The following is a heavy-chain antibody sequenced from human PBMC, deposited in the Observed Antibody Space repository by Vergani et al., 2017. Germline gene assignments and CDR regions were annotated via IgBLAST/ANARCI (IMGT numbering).Heavy chain of an antibody. Sequence: EVQLVESGGGLVQPGGSLRLSCAASGFTFSSYWMSWVRQAPGKGLEWVANIKQDGSEKYYVDSVKGRFTISRDNAKNSLYLQMNSLRAEDTAVYYCARVSYCSSTSCYLWGKDAFDIWGQGTMVTVSS. J-gene: IGHJ3*02. CDR2: IKQDGSEK. D-gene: IGHD2-2*01. CDR3: ARVSYCSSTSCYLWGKDAFDI. CDR1: GFTFSSYW. V-gene: IGHV3-7*01.